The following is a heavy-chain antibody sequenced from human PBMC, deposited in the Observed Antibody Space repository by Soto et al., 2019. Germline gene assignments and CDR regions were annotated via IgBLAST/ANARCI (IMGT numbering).Heavy chain of an antibody. V-gene: IGHV3-7*01. J-gene: IGHJ6*03. Sequence: GGSLRLSCAASGFTFSSYWMSWVRQAPGKGLEWVANIKQDGSEKYYVDSVKGRFTISRDNAKNSLYLQMNSLRAEDTAVYYCARRYYDFWSGYYMDVWGKGTTVTVSS. CDR1: GFTFSSYW. CDR3: ARRYYDFWSGYYMDV. CDR2: IKQDGSEK. D-gene: IGHD3-3*01.